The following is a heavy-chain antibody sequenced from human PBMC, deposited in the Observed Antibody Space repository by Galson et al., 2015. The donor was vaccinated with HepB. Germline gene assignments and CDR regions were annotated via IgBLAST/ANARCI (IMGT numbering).Heavy chain of an antibody. CDR3: ARDPQLGLTGGWFHP. CDR2: VIGSGGKT. J-gene: IGHJ5*02. CDR1: GFTFSSYA. V-gene: IGHV3-23*01. Sequence: SLRLSCAASGFTFSSYAMTWVRRAPGKGLEWVSSVIGSGGKTYYADSVKGRLTIYRDNSKHPLYLQMNSLRVEDTAVYYCARDPQLGLTGGWFHPWGQGTQVTVSP. D-gene: IGHD3-9*01.